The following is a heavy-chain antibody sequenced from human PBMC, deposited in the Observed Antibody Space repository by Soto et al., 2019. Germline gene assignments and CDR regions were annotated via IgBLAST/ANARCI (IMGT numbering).Heavy chain of an antibody. CDR3: TRWRAVQSEVDC. J-gene: IGHJ4*02. D-gene: IGHD1-1*01. V-gene: IGHV3-7*01. CDR2: AKRDGSVR. Sequence: EVQLVESGGGLAQPGGSLRLACVATGFTLSNHHMSWVRQAPGKGLEWVASAKRDGSVRDYVNSIKGRFTISRDNAKNSVYLQMNSLRAEDTAVYYCTRWRAVQSEVDCWGQGTLVTVSS. CDR1: GFTLSNHH.